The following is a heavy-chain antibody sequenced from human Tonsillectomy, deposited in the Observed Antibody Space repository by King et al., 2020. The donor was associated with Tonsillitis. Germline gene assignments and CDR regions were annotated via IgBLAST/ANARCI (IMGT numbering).Heavy chain of an antibody. V-gene: IGHV4-4*07. J-gene: IGHJ6*03. Sequence: VPLQESGTGLVKPSETLSLTCTVSGGSISSYYWSWIRQPAGKGLEWIGRIYTSGSTNYNPSLKSRVTMSVDTSKNQFSLKLSSVTAADTAVYYCARENYYGSGCYYMDVWGKGTTVTVSS. D-gene: IGHD3-10*01. CDR2: IYTSGST. CDR3: ARENYYGSGCYYMDV. CDR1: GGSISSYY.